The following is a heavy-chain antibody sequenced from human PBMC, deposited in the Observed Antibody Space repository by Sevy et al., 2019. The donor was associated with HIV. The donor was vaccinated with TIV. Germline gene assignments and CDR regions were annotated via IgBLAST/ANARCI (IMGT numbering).Heavy chain of an antibody. J-gene: IGHJ6*02. V-gene: IGHV3-30*04. CDR2: ISYDGSNK. CDR1: GFTFSSYA. Sequence: GGSLRLSCAASGFTFSSYAMHWVRQAPGKGLEWVAVISYDGSNKYYADSVKGRFTISRDNSKNTLYLQMNSLRAEDTAVYYCARDKFCGYSTGHNNDYYYYGMDVWGQGTTVTVSS. CDR3: ARDKFCGYSTGHNNDYYYYGMDV. D-gene: IGHD2-8*02.